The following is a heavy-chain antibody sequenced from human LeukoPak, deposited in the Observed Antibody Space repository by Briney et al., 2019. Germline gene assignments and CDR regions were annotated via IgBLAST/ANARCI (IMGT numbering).Heavy chain of an antibody. D-gene: IGHD3-16*02. J-gene: IGHJ4*02. V-gene: IGHV4-34*01. CDR1: GGSFSGYY. CDR2: INHSGST. CDR3: ARHRGNYDYVWGSYRRYRFDY. Sequence: PSETLSLTCAVYGGSFSGYYWSWIRQPPGKGLEWIGEINHSGSTNYNPSLKSRVTISVDTSKNQFSLKLSSVTAADTAVYYCARHRGNYDYVWGSYRRYRFDYWGQGTLVPVSS.